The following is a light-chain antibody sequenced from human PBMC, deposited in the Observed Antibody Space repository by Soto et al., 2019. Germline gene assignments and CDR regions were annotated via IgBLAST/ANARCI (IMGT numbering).Light chain of an antibody. J-gene: IGKJ4*01. Sequence: DIQLTQSPSFLSASVGDRVTITCRASQGIGNFLAWYPKKPGKAPNLLIYAASTLQSGVPSRFSGSGSGTEFTLPISSLQREDFATYYGHQLDLHPLTFGGGTQVEIK. CDR3: HQLDLHPLT. V-gene: IGKV1-9*01. CDR2: AAS. CDR1: QGIGNF.